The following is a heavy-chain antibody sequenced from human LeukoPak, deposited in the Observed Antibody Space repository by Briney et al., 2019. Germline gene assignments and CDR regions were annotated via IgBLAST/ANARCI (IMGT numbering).Heavy chain of an antibody. V-gene: IGHV4-59*08. D-gene: IGHD2-2*01. CDR1: GGALSSYY. J-gene: IGHJ2*01. CDR3: ARLGRTSYWYFDL. Sequence: PSETLSLTCTVSGGALSSYYRSWIRQPPGKGLEWIGYIYYSGSTNYHPSLKSRVTISVDTSKNQFSLRLSSVTAADTAVYYCARLGRTSYWYFDLWGRGTLVPVSS. CDR2: IYYSGST.